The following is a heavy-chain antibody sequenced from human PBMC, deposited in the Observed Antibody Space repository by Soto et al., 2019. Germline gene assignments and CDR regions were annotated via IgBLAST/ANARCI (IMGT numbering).Heavy chain of an antibody. CDR1: GGTFSSYA. CDR3: ARSQGSSTSLEIYYYYYYGMDV. J-gene: IGHJ6*02. V-gene: IGHV1-69*01. Sequence: QVQLVQSGAEVQKPGSSVKVSCKASGGTFSSYAISWVRQAPGQGLEWMGGIIPISDTTNYAQKFQGSVTITAAESTSTAYMELRSLRSEDTAVYYCARSQGSSTSLEIYYYYYYGMDVWGQGTTVTVSS. CDR2: IIPISDTT. D-gene: IGHD2-2*01.